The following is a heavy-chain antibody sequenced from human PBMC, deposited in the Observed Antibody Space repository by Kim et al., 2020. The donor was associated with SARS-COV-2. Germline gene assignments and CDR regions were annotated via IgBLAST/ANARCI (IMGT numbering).Heavy chain of an antibody. CDR3: ARGPDDYYGSGSYSFGAFDI. Sequence: SETLSLTCTVSGGSISSYYWSWIRQPPGKGLEWIGYIYYSGSTNYNPSLKSRVTISVDTSKNQFSLKLSSVTAADTAVYYCARGPDDYYGSGSYSFGAFDIWGQGTMVTVSS. V-gene: IGHV4-59*13. J-gene: IGHJ3*02. D-gene: IGHD3-10*01. CDR1: GGSISSYY. CDR2: IYYSGST.